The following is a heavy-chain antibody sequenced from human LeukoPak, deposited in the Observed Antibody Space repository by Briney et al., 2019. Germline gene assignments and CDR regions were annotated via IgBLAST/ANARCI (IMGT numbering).Heavy chain of an antibody. Sequence: GGSLRLSCAASGFTVSSNYMSWVRQAPGKGLEWVSAISGSGGSTYYADSVKGRFTISRDNSKNTPYLQMNSLRAEDTAVYYCAKTPDYYDSSGYYYFDYWGQGTLVTVSS. CDR3: AKTPDYYDSSGYYYFDY. V-gene: IGHV3-23*01. D-gene: IGHD3-22*01. CDR1: GFTVSSNY. CDR2: ISGSGGST. J-gene: IGHJ4*02.